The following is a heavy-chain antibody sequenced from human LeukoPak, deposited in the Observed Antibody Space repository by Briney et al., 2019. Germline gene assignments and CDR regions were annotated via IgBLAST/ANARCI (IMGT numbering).Heavy chain of an antibody. V-gene: IGHV1-2*02. Sequence: ASVKVSCKPSGYTFTAFYMHWVRQAPGQGLEWMGWIHPKTGGTNYAQKFQGRVTMTRDPSIGTAYLELSGLASDDTAEYYCARDVTAASDLDCWGQGTLVTVSS. D-gene: IGHD6-13*01. CDR1: GYTFTAFY. CDR2: IHPKTGGT. CDR3: ARDVTAASDLDC. J-gene: IGHJ4*02.